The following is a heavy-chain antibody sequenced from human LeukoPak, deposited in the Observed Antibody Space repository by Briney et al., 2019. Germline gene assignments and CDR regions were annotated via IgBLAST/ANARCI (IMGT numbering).Heavy chain of an antibody. J-gene: IGHJ4*02. V-gene: IGHV4-34*01. CDR1: GGSFSGYY. Sequence: SETLSLTCAVYGGSFSGYYWSWFRQPPGKGLEWIGEMNHSGSTNYNPSLKSRVTISVDTSKNQFSLKLSSVTAADTAVYYCARHRAGRFPLDYWGQGTLVTVSS. CDR3: ARHRAGRFPLDY. CDR2: MNHSGST. D-gene: IGHD3-3*01.